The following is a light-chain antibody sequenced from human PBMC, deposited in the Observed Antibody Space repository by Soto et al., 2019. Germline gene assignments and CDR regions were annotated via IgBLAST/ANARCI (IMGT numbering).Light chain of an antibody. V-gene: IGKV1-5*01. CDR2: DVS. Sequence: DIQMTQSPSTLPASVGDRVTISCRASQTVERWLAWYQQKPGKAPKLLISDVSTLDRGVPSRFSGSGSVTEFTLTISGLQADDFATYYCQQYKDNVWTFGQGTKV. J-gene: IGKJ1*01. CDR3: QQYKDNVWT. CDR1: QTVERW.